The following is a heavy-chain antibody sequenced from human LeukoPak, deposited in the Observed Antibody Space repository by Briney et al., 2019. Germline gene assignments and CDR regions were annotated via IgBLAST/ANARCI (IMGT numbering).Heavy chain of an antibody. CDR2: IWFDGKNQ. Sequence: GGSLRDSCAASGFILNSYGMHWVRQAPGKGLEWVADIWFDGKNQHFADSVRGRFAISRDNSKNTVYLQINSLRAEDTAVYYCARDRHCVNGVCHSPAGMDVWGQGTTVTVSS. CDR3: ARDRHCVNGVCHSPAGMDV. CDR1: GFILNSYG. D-gene: IGHD2-8*01. J-gene: IGHJ6*02. V-gene: IGHV3-33*01.